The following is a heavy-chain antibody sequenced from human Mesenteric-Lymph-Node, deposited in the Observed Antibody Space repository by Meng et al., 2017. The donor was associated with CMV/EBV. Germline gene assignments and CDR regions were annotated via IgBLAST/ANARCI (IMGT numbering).Heavy chain of an antibody. D-gene: IGHD2-15*01. CDR1: GFSFSSFA. CDR3: TTVYCSGGSCSP. CDR2: INPNGGSA. Sequence: GESLKISCAASGFSFSSFAMNWVRQAPGKGLEWVSTINPNGGSAYYTDSVKGRFTISRDNSENTLYLQMDSLRAEDTAVYYCTTVYCSGGSCSPWGQGTLVTVSS. J-gene: IGHJ5*02. V-gene: IGHV3-23*01.